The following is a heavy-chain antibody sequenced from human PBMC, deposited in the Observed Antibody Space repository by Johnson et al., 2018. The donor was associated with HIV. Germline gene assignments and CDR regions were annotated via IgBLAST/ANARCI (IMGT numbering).Heavy chain of an antibody. D-gene: IGHD1-26*01. Sequence: QVQLVESGGGVVQPGRSLRLSCAASGFTFSSYAMHWVRQAPGKGLEWVAVISYDGSNKYYADSVKGRFTISRDNSKNTLYLQMNSLRADDTAVYYCARDLSPREWELRSRAFDIWGQGTMVTVSS. J-gene: IGHJ3*02. V-gene: IGHV3-30-3*01. CDR2: ISYDGSNK. CDR1: GFTFSSYA. CDR3: ARDLSPREWELRSRAFDI.